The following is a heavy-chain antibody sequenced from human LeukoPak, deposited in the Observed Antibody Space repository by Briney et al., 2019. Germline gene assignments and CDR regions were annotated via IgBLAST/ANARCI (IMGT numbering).Heavy chain of an antibody. CDR2: IYHSGST. Sequence: SETLSLTCIVSGYSISSGYYWGWIRQPPGKGLEWIGSIYHSGSTYYNPSLKSRVTMSLDTSKNQFSLKLSSVTAADTAVYYCAGGTAMVPGYWGQGTLVTVSS. J-gene: IGHJ4*02. V-gene: IGHV4-38-2*02. CDR3: AGGTAMVPGY. D-gene: IGHD5-18*01. CDR1: GYSISSGYY.